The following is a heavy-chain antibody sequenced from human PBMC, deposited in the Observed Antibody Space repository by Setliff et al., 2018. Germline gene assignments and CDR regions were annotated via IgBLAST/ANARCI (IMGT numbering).Heavy chain of an antibody. D-gene: IGHD5-18*01. CDR3: ARAPSVELVTVRTNSWFTY. Sequence: ASVKVSCKASGYTFRNYAFAWVRQAPGQGLEWVGWISVYNGDTNYAQKFQGRVTLTTDTSTSTAYMELRSLTSDDSAFYYCARAPSVELVTVRTNSWFTYWGQGTLVTVSS. CDR1: GYTFRNYA. CDR2: ISVYNGDT. J-gene: IGHJ4*02. V-gene: IGHV1-18*01.